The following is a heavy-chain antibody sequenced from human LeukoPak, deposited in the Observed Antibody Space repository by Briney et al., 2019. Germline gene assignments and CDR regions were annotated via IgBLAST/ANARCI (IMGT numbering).Heavy chain of an antibody. J-gene: IGHJ5*02. CDR2: INHSGST. Sequence: SETLSLTCAVYGGSFSGYYWSWIRQPPGKGLEWIGEINHSGSTNYNPSLKSRVTISVDTSKNQFSLKLSSVTAADTAVYYCARGIGGWYAFWFDPWGQGTLVTVSS. CDR3: ARGIGGWYAFWFDP. CDR1: GGSFSGYY. V-gene: IGHV4-34*01. D-gene: IGHD6-19*01.